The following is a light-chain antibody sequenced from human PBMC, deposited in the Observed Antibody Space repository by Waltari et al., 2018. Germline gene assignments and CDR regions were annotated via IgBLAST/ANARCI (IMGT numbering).Light chain of an antibody. CDR3: NSRDSSGNVV. CDR2: VKN. CDR1: SLRSYY. V-gene: IGLV3-19*01. Sequence: SSELTQDPAVSVALGQTVRITCQGDSLRSYYASWYQQKPGQAPVLVIYVKNNRPSRIPDRFSGSSSGNTASFTITGAQAEDEADYYCNSRDSSGNVVFGGGTKLTVL. J-gene: IGLJ2*01.